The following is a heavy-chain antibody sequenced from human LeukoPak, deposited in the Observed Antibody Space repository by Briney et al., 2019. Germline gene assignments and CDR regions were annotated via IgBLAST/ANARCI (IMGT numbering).Heavy chain of an antibody. CDR3: AKYYEFSSSSEVGFDY. V-gene: IGHV5-10-1*01. Sequence: GESLKISCKGSGYSFTRYWISWVRQMPGKGLEWMGRIDPSDSYINYSPSFQGHVTISADKSISTAYLQWSSLKASDTAMYYCAKYYEFSSSSEVGFDYWGQGTLVTVSS. D-gene: IGHD3-3*01. J-gene: IGHJ4*02. CDR1: GYSFTRYW. CDR2: IDPSDSYI.